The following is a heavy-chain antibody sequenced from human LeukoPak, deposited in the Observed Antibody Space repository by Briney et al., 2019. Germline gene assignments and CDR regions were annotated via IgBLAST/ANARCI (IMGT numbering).Heavy chain of an antibody. CDR2: ISGSGGST. CDR3: AKEKGGSGSYYCIDY. Sequence: PGGSLRLSCAASGFTFSSYAMSWVRQAPGKGLERVSAISGSGGSTYYADSVKGRFTISRDNPKNTLYLQMNSLRAEDTAVYYCAKEKGGSGSYYCIDYWGQGTLVTVSS. J-gene: IGHJ4*02. CDR1: GFTFSSYA. D-gene: IGHD3-10*01. V-gene: IGHV3-23*01.